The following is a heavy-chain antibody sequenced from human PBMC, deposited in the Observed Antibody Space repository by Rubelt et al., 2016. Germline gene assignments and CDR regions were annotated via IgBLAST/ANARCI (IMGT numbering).Heavy chain of an antibody. V-gene: IGHV3-30*04. J-gene: IGHJ5*02. CDR3: AKGDVLRFVEPTA. D-gene: IGHD3-3*01. CDR1: SYA. Sequence: SYAMHWVRQAPGKGLEWVAVISYDGSNKYYADSVKGRFTISRDNSKNTLYLQMNSLRAEDTAVYYCAKGDVLRFVEPTAWGQGTLVTVSS. CDR2: ISYDGSNK.